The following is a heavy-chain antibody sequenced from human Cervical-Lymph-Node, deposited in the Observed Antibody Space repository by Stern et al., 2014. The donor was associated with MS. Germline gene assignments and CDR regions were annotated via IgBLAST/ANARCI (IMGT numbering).Heavy chain of an antibody. CDR2: INPGHGST. J-gene: IGHJ6*02. V-gene: IGHV1-2*06. Sequence: VQLVESWAEVKQPGASVKVSCKASGYTFTDYYMHWVRQAPGQGLQWMGRINPGHGSTNSAQKCQGRVTMTRDTAISTAYMELSRLTSDDTAVYYCARTKTVTTYYDMDVWGQGTTVTVSS. CDR3: ARTKTVTTYYDMDV. CDR1: GYTFTDYY. D-gene: IGHD4-17*01.